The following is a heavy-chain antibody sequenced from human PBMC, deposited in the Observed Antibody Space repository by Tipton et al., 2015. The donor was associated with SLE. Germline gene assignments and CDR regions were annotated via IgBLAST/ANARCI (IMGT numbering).Heavy chain of an antibody. J-gene: IGHJ3*02. Sequence: SLRLSCAASGFTFSSYGMHWVRQAPGKGLEWVAFIRYDGSNKYYADSVKGRFTISRDNSKNTLYLQMNSLRAEDTAVYYCAKEYYYDSRRGAFDIWGQGTMVTVSS. CDR1: GFTFSSYG. CDR3: AKEYYYDSRRGAFDI. CDR2: IRYDGSNK. D-gene: IGHD3-22*01. V-gene: IGHV3-30*02.